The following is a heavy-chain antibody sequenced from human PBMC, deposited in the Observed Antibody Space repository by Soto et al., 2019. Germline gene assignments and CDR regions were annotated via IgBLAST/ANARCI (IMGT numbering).Heavy chain of an antibody. CDR3: ATSAIMGLEVAGHFDN. J-gene: IGHJ4*02. CDR1: GGPITQSY. CDR2: MYTRGSA. Sequence: LSLTCSVSGGPITQSYWSWIRQPVGKGLEWIGRMYTRGSANYNPSLKSRVTMSLDSSKNQFSLKVRSVTAADTAVYYCATSAIMGLEVAGHFDNWGQGTLVTVSS. D-gene: IGHD6-19*01. V-gene: IGHV4-4*07.